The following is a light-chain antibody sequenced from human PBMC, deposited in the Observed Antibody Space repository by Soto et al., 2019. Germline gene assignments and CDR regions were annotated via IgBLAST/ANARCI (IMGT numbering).Light chain of an antibody. CDR3: QHYHSYSEA. CDR1: QTISIW. V-gene: IGKV1-5*03. CDR2: KAS. J-gene: IGKJ1*01. Sequence: IQMTHAPSSLSVSLGGIVTITCGAIQTISIWFAWYQQKPWKAPKLRIYKASTLKSGVPSRSSGSGSGTEFTLTISSLQPDDLATYPCQHYHSYSEAFGQATQVDI.